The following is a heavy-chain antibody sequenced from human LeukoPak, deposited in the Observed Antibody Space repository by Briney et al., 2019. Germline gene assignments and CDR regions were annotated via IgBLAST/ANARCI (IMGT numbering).Heavy chain of an antibody. Sequence: SGGSLRLSCAVSGFTFSDYYMSWIRQAPGKGLEWVSYISSGGSTISHADSVKGRFTISRDNAKNSLYLQMNSLRAEDTAVYYCARERFGELLVDYWGQGTLVTVSS. V-gene: IGHV3-11*04. D-gene: IGHD3-10*01. CDR1: GFTFSDYY. CDR3: ARERFGELLVDY. J-gene: IGHJ4*02. CDR2: ISSGGSTI.